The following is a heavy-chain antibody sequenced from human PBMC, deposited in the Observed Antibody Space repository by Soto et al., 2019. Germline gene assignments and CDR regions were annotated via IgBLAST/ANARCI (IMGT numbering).Heavy chain of an antibody. CDR1: GFPFSSSG. Sequence: QVQLVASGGGVVQPGKSLRLSCAASGFPFSSSGMHWGRQAPGKGLEWVAVVSYDGSNEYYVDSVKGRFTISSDNSKNTLYMQLNSLRLEDTGVYYCSTAHSSNWGFDYWGQGTLVTVSS. CDR2: VSYDGSNE. V-gene: IGHV3-30*03. J-gene: IGHJ4*02. D-gene: IGHD6-13*01. CDR3: STAHSSNWGFDY.